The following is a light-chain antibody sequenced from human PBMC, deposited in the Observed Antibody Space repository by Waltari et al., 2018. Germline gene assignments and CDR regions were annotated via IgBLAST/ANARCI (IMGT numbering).Light chain of an antibody. CDR2: EVN. Sequence: QSALTQPPSASGSPGQSVTISCTGTSSDVVAYDYVSWYQHHPDKAPKLIIFEVNNGPSGVPDRFSGSKSGNTASLTVSGLQAEDEADYYCSSYAGTDNFVVFGGGTKLTVL. J-gene: IGLJ2*01. CDR3: SSYAGTDNFVV. V-gene: IGLV2-8*01. CDR1: SSDVVAYDY.